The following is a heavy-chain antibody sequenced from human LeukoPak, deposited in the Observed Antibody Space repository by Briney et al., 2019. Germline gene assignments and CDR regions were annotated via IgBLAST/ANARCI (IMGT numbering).Heavy chain of an antibody. Sequence: GGSLRLSCAASGFTFSSYAMSWVRQAPGKGLEWVSAISGSGGSTYYADSVKGRFTISRDNSKNTLYLQMDSLRAEDTAVYYCAKGVPCGGDCSSVLGYWGQGTLVTVSS. D-gene: IGHD2-21*02. CDR1: GFTFSSYA. CDR2: ISGSGGST. CDR3: AKGVPCGGDCSSVLGY. V-gene: IGHV3-23*01. J-gene: IGHJ4*02.